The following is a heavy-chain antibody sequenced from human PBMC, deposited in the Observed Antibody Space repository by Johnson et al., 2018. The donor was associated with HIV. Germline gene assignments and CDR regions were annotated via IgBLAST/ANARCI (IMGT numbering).Heavy chain of an antibody. D-gene: IGHD6-13*01. CDR3: ARERLRAGAFDI. Sequence: VQLVESGGGLVKPGGSLRLSCVASGFTFDDYGMSWVRQAPGQGLEWVSAISGSGGSTYYADSVTGRFTISRDNSKNSLYRQMNSLRAEDQAVYYCARERLRAGAFDIWGQGTMVTVSS. CDR2: ISGSGGST. CDR1: GFTFDDYG. J-gene: IGHJ3*02. V-gene: IGHV3-23*04.